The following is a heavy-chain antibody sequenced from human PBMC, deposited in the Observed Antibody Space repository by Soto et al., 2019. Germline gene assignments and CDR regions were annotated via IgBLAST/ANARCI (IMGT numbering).Heavy chain of an antibody. CDR3: VRTSLVVAVATREDY. D-gene: IGHD2-15*01. J-gene: IGHJ4*02. Sequence: EVQLVESGGGLVQPGGSLRLSCAASGFTFSSYWLHWVRQAPGKELVWVSRINSDGSSTSYADTEKGRFTIYRDNAKNTLYLEMNSLRGEDTAVYYCVRTSLVVAVATREDYWGQGTLVPVSS. CDR1: GFTFSSYW. V-gene: IGHV3-74*01. CDR2: INSDGSST.